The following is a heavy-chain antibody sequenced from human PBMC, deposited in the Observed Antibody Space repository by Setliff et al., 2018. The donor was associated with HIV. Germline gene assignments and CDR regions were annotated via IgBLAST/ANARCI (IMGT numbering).Heavy chain of an antibody. Sequence: PSETLSLTCTVSGGSISSSSYYWSWIRQPPGKGLKWIGEIIPSGSTNYNPSLKSRVTISVDTSKNQFSLKLSSVTAADTAVYYCARRSGWSLDYWGQGTLVTVSS. V-gene: IGHV4-39*07. CDR3: ARRSGWSLDY. CDR1: GGSISSSSYY. J-gene: IGHJ4*02. CDR2: IIPSGST. D-gene: IGHD6-19*01.